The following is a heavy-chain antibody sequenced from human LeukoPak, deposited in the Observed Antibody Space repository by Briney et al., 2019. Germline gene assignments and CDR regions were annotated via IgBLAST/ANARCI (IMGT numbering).Heavy chain of an antibody. Sequence: PGGSLRLSCAASGFTFSSYAMHRVRQAPGKGLEWVAVISYDGSNKYYADPVKGRFTISRDNSKNTLYLQMNSLRAEDTAVYYCARRMYYYDSSGYYYPYFDYWGQGTLVTVSS. J-gene: IGHJ4*02. CDR1: GFTFSSYA. CDR3: ARRMYYYDSSGYYYPYFDY. D-gene: IGHD3-22*01. CDR2: ISYDGSNK. V-gene: IGHV3-30-3*01.